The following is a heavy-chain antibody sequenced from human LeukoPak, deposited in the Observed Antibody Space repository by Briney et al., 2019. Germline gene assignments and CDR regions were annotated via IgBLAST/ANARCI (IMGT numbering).Heavy chain of an antibody. CDR2: ISEDDDT. Sequence: PGGSLRLSCVASGFTFADHVFHWIRQVPGKGLEWLAFISEDDDTNYADSVQGRFTISRDNSKNSLYFELQSLTTDDAALYYCVEEASDPYFFDFWDREPWSPSP. CDR3: VEEASDPYFFDF. V-gene: IGHV3-43*02. J-gene: IGHJ4*02. CDR1: GFTFADHV.